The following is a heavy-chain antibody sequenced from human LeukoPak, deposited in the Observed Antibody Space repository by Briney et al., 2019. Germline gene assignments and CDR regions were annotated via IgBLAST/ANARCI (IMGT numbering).Heavy chain of an antibody. CDR3: ARASDDSSGYYYLPTDY. CDR2: IFYSGST. D-gene: IGHD3-22*01. V-gene: IGHV4-39*07. CDR1: GGSISTSNYY. J-gene: IGHJ4*02. Sequence: SETLSLTCTVSGGSISTSNYYWGWIRQPPGKGLEWIGNIFYSGSTYYNPSLKSRVTISVDTSKNQFSLKLSSVTAADTAVYYCARASDDSSGYYYLPTDYWGQGTLVTVSS.